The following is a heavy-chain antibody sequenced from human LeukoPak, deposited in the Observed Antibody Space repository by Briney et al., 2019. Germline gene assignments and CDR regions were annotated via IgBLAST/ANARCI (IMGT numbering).Heavy chain of an antibody. V-gene: IGHV1-69*05. CDR3: ARGAHDYGDYEGAFDI. D-gene: IGHD4-17*01. J-gene: IGHJ3*02. CDR1: GGTFSSYA. Sequence: GASVKVSCKASGGTFSSYAISGVRQAPGQGLEGMGGIIPIFGTANYAQKFQGRVTITTDESTSTAYMELSSLRSEDTAVYYCARGAHDYGDYEGAFDIWGQGTMVTVSS. CDR2: IIPIFGTA.